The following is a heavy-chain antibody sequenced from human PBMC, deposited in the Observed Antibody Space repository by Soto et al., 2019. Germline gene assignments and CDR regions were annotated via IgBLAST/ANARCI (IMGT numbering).Heavy chain of an antibody. CDR1: GYTLTELS. Sequence: ASVKVSCKVSGYTLTELSMHWVRQAPGKGLEWMGGFDPEDGETIYAQKFQGRVTMTEDTSTDTAYMELSSLRSEDTAVYYCATGQPQGRTFDYWGQGTLVTVSS. V-gene: IGHV1-24*01. J-gene: IGHJ4*02. CDR3: ATGQPQGRTFDY. CDR2: FDPEDGET.